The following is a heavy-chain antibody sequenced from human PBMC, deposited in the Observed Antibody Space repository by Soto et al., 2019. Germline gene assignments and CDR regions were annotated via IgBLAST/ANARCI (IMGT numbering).Heavy chain of an antibody. CDR1: GYTFTSYD. J-gene: IGHJ6*03. V-gene: IGHV1-8*01. CDR2: MNPNSGNT. D-gene: IGHD6-13*01. CDR3: ARGQYSSSWSDYYYYMDV. Sequence: DSVKIYCKASGYTFTSYDINWVRQATGQGLEWMGWMNPNSGNTGYAQKFQGRVTMTRNTSTSTAYMELSSLRSEDTAVYYCARGQYSSSWSDYYYYMDVWGKGTTVTVSS.